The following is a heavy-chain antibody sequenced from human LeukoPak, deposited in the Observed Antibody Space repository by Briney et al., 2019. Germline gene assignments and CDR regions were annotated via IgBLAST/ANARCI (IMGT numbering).Heavy chain of an antibody. Sequence: SETLSLTCAVYGGSFSGYYWSWVRQPPGKGLEWIGSIYYSGSTYYNPSLKSRVTISVDTSKNQFSLKLSSVTAADTAVYYCAGGPYSGYDYRHWGQGTLVTVSS. D-gene: IGHD5-12*01. J-gene: IGHJ4*02. CDR1: GGSFSGYY. CDR3: AGGPYSGYDYRH. V-gene: IGHV4-34*01. CDR2: IYYSGST.